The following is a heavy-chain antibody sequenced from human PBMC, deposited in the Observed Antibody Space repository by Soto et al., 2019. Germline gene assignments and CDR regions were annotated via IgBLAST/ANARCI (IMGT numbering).Heavy chain of an antibody. J-gene: IGHJ4*02. CDR3: ARASMWPYPYHY. Sequence: ASVKVSCKASGYTFTSYDINWVRQATGQGLEWMGWMNPNSGNTGYAQKFQGRVTMTRNTSISTAYMELRSLRSEDTAVYYCARASMWPYPYHYWGQGTLVTVSS. V-gene: IGHV1-8*01. CDR1: GYTFTSYD. D-gene: IGHD2-21*01. CDR2: MNPNSGNT.